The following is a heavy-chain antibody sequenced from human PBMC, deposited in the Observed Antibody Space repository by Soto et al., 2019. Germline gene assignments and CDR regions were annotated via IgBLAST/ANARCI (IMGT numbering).Heavy chain of an antibody. V-gene: IGHV3-72*01. CDR3: TRDNPRAPGTLDY. D-gene: IGHD6-13*01. CDR2: IRNKANRYTT. J-gene: IGHJ4*02. Sequence: EMQLVESGGGLVRPGGSLRLSCAASGFSFSDHSMDWVRQAPGKGLEWVGRIRNKANRYTTEYAASVKGRFTISSDDSKNSLYLQMNSLVTDDTAVYFCTRDNPRAPGTLDYWGQGTLVSVSS. CDR1: GFSFSDHS.